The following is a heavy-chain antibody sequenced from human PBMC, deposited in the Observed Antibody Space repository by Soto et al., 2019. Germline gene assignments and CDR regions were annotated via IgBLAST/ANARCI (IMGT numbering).Heavy chain of an antibody. CDR2: IIPIFGTA. D-gene: IGHD3-3*01. CDR3: ARVIRAIFGVVSPPHYYYYGMDV. V-gene: IGHV1-69*13. Sequence: SVKVSCKASGYTFTSYAISWVRQAPGQGLEWMGGIIPIFGTANYAQKFQGRVTITADESTSTAYMELSSLRSEDTAVYYCARVIRAIFGVVSPPHYYYYGMDVWGQGTTVTVSS. J-gene: IGHJ6*02. CDR1: GYTFTSYA.